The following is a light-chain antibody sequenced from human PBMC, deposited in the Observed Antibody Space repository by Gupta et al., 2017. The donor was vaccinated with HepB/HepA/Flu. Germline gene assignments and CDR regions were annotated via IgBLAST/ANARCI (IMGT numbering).Light chain of an antibody. CDR3: SSYTSSSTLEVV. CDR2: DVS. Sequence: QSALTQPASVSGSPEKSITISCTGTSSDVGGYNYVSWYQQHPGNAPKLMIYDVSNRPSGVSNRSSGSKSGNTASLTISGLQAEDEADYYCSSYTSSSTLEVVFGGGTKLTVL. CDR1: SSDVGGYNY. V-gene: IGLV2-14*01. J-gene: IGLJ2*01.